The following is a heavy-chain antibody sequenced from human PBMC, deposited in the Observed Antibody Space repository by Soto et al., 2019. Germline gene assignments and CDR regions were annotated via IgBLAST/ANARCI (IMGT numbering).Heavy chain of an antibody. J-gene: IGHJ6*02. CDR3: VGDDRPRRGYYSSYYYGVDV. CDR2: VSYNGGA. Sequence: QVQLQESGPGLVQPSETLALTCSVSGGSVTSSPYHWSWIRQSPEKGLEWIGYVSYNGGANYNPSARPRVPAALNPAHDYAALTLTSATAGHTADDYGVGDDRPRRGYYSSYYYGVDVWGRG. V-gene: IGHV4-61*01. D-gene: IGHD3-10*01. CDR1: GGSVTSSPYH.